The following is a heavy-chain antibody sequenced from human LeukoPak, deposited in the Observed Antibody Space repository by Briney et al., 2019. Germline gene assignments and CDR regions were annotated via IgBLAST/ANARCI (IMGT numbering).Heavy chain of an antibody. Sequence: ASVNVSCTASGYTFSTYTMHWVRQAPGQRLEWMGWINAGSGNTKYSQKFQGRVTITRDTSASTAYMEMSSLRSEDTAVYYCAREIDRDDYNRCFDYWGQGALVTVSS. D-gene: IGHD5-24*01. CDR2: INAGSGNT. CDR3: AREIDRDDYNRCFDY. V-gene: IGHV1-3*01. CDR1: GYTFSTYT. J-gene: IGHJ4*02.